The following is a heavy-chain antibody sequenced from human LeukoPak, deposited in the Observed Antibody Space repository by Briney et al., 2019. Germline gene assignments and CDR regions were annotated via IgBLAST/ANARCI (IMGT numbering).Heavy chain of an antibody. CDR3: ASETRRDGYNSFDY. CDR1: GGSFSGYY. Sequence: SETLSLTCAVYGGSFSGYYWSWIRQPPGKGLEWIGEINHSGSTNYNPPLKSRVTISVDTSKNQFSLKLSSVTAADTAVYYCASETRRDGYNSFDYWGQGTLVTVSS. V-gene: IGHV4-34*01. D-gene: IGHD5-24*01. CDR2: INHSGST. J-gene: IGHJ4*02.